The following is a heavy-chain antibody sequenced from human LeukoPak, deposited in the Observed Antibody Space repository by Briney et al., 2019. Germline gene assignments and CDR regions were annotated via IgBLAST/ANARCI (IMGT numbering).Heavy chain of an antibody. CDR1: GFTFSSYW. V-gene: IGHV3-7*01. Sequence: PGGSLRLSCAASGFTFSSYWMSWVRQAPGKGLEWVANIKQDGSEKYYVDSVKGRFTISRDNAKNSLYLQMNSLRAEDTAVYYCARDVGAVAGNCDYWGQGTLVTLST. D-gene: IGHD6-19*01. CDR2: IKQDGSEK. CDR3: ARDVGAVAGNCDY. J-gene: IGHJ4*02.